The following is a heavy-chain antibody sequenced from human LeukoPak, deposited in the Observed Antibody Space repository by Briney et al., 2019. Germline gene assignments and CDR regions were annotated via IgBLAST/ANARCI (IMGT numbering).Heavy chain of an antibody. V-gene: IGHV3-30-3*01. D-gene: IGHD3-22*01. CDR2: ISYDGRNK. CDR1: GFTFSSYA. J-gene: IGHJ6*02. CDR3: ARALPISMIVLVYPGGMDV. Sequence: GGSLRLSCAASGFTFSSYAVQWVRQAPGKGLEWVAVISYDGRNKSFAVSVKGRFTISRDNSKSTLYLQMNSLTAEDTAVYYCARALPISMIVLVYPGGMDVWGQGTTVTVSS.